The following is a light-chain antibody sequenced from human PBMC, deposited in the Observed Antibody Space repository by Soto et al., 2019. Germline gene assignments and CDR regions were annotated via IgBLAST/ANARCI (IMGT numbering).Light chain of an antibody. J-gene: IGLJ2*01. CDR3: CSYAGSRVV. CDR1: SSDVGGYNY. V-gene: IGLV2-11*01. CDR2: DVS. Sequence: QSVLTQPRSVSGSPGQSVTISCTGTSSDVGGYNYVSWYQHHPGKAPKLMIYDVSKRPSGVPDRFSGSKSGNTASLTISGLQAEDEDDYHCCSYAGSRVVFGGGTKLTVL.